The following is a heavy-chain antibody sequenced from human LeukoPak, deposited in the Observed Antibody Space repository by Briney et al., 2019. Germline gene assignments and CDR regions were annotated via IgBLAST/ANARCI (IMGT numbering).Heavy chain of an antibody. Sequence: ASVKVSCKASGYTFTSYDINWVRQATGQGLEWMGWMNPSSDNTGYAQKFQGRVTITRNTSITTAYTELSSLSSEYTAVYYCARAVGHCSSTSCVYYYMDVWGKGTTVTVSS. CDR2: MNPSSDNT. D-gene: IGHD2-2*01. CDR3: ARAVGHCSSTSCVYYYMDV. J-gene: IGHJ6*03. V-gene: IGHV1-8*03. CDR1: GYTFTSYD.